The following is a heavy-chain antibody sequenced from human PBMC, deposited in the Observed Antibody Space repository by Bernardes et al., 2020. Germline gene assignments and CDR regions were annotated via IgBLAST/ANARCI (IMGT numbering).Heavy chain of an antibody. J-gene: IGHJ5*02. CDR3: ARDRGAEYSSSSRPRLQNWFDP. CDR2: IIPIFGTA. CDR1: GGTFSSYA. D-gene: IGHD6-13*01. Sequence: SVKVSCKASGGTFSSYAISWVRQAPGQGLEWMGGIIPIFGTANYAQKFQGRVTITADESTSTAYMELSSLRSEDTAVYYCARDRGAEYSSSSRPRLQNWFDPWGQGTLVTVSS. V-gene: IGHV1-69*13.